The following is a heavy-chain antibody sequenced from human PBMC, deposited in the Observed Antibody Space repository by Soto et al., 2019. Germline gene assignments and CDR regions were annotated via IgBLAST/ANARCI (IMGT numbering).Heavy chain of an antibody. CDR1: GLTFRNYV. J-gene: IGHJ3*01. V-gene: IGHV3-30-3*01. Sequence: QVQLVESGGHVVQPGGSLRLSCAASGLTFRNYVMHWVRQAPDRGLEWVAAISYDGNNKDSADSVRGRFSISRDNSDNTLYLQMTSLRPDDSAVYFCARDLVQVWNCVGSFDVWGQGTMVTVSS. D-gene: IGHD1-7*01. CDR2: ISYDGNNK. CDR3: ARDLVQVWNCVGSFDV.